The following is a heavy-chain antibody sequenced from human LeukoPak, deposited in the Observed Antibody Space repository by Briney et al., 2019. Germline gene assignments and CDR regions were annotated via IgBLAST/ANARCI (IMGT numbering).Heavy chain of an antibody. CDR3: ARGALYYYDSSGYYLDY. CDR1: GGSISSYY. D-gene: IGHD3-22*01. V-gene: IGHV4-59*01. Sequence: SETLSLTCTVSGGSISSYYWSWIRQPPGKGLEWIGYIYYSGSTNYNPSLKSRVTISVDTSKNQFSLKLSSVTAADTAVYHCARGALYYYDSSGYYLDYWGQGTLVTVSS. J-gene: IGHJ4*02. CDR2: IYYSGST.